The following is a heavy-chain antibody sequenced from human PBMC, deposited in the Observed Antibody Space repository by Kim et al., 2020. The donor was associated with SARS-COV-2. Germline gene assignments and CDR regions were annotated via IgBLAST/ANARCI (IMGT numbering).Heavy chain of an antibody. CDR3: ARGQLRYFLGGAFDI. V-gene: IGHV4-34*01. CDR1: GGSFSGYY. D-gene: IGHD3-9*01. Sequence: SETLSLTCAVYGGSFSGYYWSWIRQPPGKGLEWIGEINHSGSTNYNPSLKSRVTISVDTSKNQFSLKLSSVTAADTAVYYCARGQLRYFLGGAFDIWGQGTMVTVSS. J-gene: IGHJ3*02. CDR2: INHSGST.